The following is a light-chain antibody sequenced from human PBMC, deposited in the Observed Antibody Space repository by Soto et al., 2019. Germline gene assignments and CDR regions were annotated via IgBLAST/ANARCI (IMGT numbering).Light chain of an antibody. J-gene: IGLJ2*01. CDR1: NSDVGGYNY. CDR3: SSYTSSTTVV. Sequence: QSALTQPASVSGSPGQSITISCTGTNSDVGGYNYVSWYQQHPVKAPKLVIYDVTNRPSGVSNRFSGSKSGNTASLTISGLQAEDEADYFCSSYTSSTTVVFGGGTKVTVL. CDR2: DVT. V-gene: IGLV2-14*01.